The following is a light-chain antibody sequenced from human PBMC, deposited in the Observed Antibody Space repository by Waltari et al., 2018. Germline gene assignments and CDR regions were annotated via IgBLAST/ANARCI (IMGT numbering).Light chain of an antibody. Sequence: VLTQSPGTLSLTPGESATLSCRASQSISRYLVWYQQKPGQPPRLLIYEASRRATGIPDRFSGSGSGTDFSLTISRLEPEDFGVYYCQNHERLPATFGQGTRVEI. CDR3: QNHERLPAT. J-gene: IGKJ1*01. CDR2: EAS. CDR1: QSISRY. V-gene: IGKV3-20*01.